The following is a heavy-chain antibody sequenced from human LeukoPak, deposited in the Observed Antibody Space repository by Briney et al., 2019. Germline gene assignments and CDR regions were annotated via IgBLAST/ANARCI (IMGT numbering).Heavy chain of an antibody. J-gene: IGHJ4*02. Sequence: ASVKVSCKASGYNFTAYYIHWIRQAPGQGLQWMGWVSPSHGGADIAQRFQGKVTMTRDTSITTAYMNLSGLTSDDTAIYYCATLTRTGYCSGGSCPFNCWGQGTLVTVSS. V-gene: IGHV1-2*02. CDR1: GYNFTAYY. D-gene: IGHD2-15*01. CDR2: VSPSHGGA. CDR3: ATLTRTGYCSGGSCPFNC.